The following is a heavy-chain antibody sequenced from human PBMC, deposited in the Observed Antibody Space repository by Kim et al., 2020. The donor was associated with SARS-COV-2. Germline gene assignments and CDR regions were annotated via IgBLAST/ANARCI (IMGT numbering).Heavy chain of an antibody. J-gene: IGHJ4*02. CDR3: TSGLGRTDFDY. CDR2: IKKSDVGTI. Sequence: GGSLRLSCAASGFTFSNAWMSWVRQAPGKGLEWVGRIKKSDVGTIDYAAPVKGRFTISRDDAKNTMYLQMNSLRSEDTAVYYCTSGLGRTDFDYWGQGTLVTVSS. D-gene: IGHD2-21*01. CDR1: GFTFSNAW. V-gene: IGHV3-15*01.